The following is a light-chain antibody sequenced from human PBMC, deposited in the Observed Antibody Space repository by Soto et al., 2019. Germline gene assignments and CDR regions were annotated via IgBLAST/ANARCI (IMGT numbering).Light chain of an antibody. CDR3: QQYDSVFT. V-gene: IGKV1-33*01. CDR1: QGITNY. CDR2: GAS. J-gene: IGKJ5*01. Sequence: DIQMTQSPPSLSASVGDRVTITCQASQGITNYLNWYQQKPGKAPKLLIYGASNLETGVPSRFSGSGSGTDFTFTISSLQAEDIATYFCQQYDSVFTFGQGTRLEIK.